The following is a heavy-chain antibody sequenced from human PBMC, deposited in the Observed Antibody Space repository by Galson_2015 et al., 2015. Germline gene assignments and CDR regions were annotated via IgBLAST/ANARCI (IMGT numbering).Heavy chain of an antibody. CDR2: ISWNSGSI. CDR3: AKVRGLRDNNGGSYDAFEI. D-gene: IGHD1/OR15-1a*01. J-gene: IGHJ3*02. Sequence: SLRLSCAASGFTFDDYAMHWVRQAPGKGLEWVSGISWNSGSIGYADSVKGRFTISRDNAKNSLYLQMNSLRAEDTALYYCAKVRGLRDNNGGSYDAFEIWGQGTMVTVSS. CDR1: GFTFDDYA. V-gene: IGHV3-9*01.